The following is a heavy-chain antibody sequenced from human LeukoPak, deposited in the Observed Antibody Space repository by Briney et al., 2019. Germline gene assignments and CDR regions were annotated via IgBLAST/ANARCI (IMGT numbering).Heavy chain of an antibody. J-gene: IGHJ4*02. D-gene: IGHD2-15*01. V-gene: IGHV4-59*01. Sequence: SETLSVTCTVPGGSISSYYWSWIRQPPGKGLEWIGYIYYSGSTNYNPSLKSRVTISVDTSKNQFSLKLSSVTAADTAVYYCAREEYCSGGSCFGYWGQGTLVTVSS. CDR2: IYYSGST. CDR1: GGSISSYY. CDR3: AREEYCSGGSCFGY.